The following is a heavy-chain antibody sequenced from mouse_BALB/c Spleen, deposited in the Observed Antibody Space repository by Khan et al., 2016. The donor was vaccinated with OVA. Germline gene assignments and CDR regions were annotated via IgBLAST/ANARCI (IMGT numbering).Heavy chain of an antibody. Sequence: QVQLVQSGPELKKPGETVKISCKASGYTFTDYSMHWVKQAPGKGLKWMGWINTETGEPTYADDFKGRFAFSLETSASTAYLQINNLKNEDTATYFCARDRYDYFDYWGQGTTLTVSS. CDR2: INTETGEP. J-gene: IGHJ2*01. D-gene: IGHD2-14*01. V-gene: IGHV9-2-1*01. CDR1: GYTFTDYS. CDR3: ARDRYDYFDY.